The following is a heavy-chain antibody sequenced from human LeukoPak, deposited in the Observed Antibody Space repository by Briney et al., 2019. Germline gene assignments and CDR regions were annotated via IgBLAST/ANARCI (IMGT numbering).Heavy chain of an antibody. CDR2: INSDAGTT. J-gene: IGHJ3*01. CDR1: VFTFSNYW. D-gene: IGHD3-16*02. Sequence: GGSLRLSCAASVFTFSNYWMHWVRQAPGQELVWVSHINSDAGTTTYATFVKGRLTITRHNAKNTLYLQMNSLGAEDTAVYYCARDYDYPWGSYRYDAFDVWGQGTVVTVSS. CDR3: ARDYDYPWGSYRYDAFDV. V-gene: IGHV3-74*01.